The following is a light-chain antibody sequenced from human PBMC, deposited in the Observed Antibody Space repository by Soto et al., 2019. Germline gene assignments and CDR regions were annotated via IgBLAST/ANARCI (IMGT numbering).Light chain of an antibody. CDR1: QSVSSNY. Sequence: EIVLTQSPGTLSLSPGERATLSCRASQSVSSNYLAWYQQKPGQAPRLLIYGASNRATGIPDRFSGSGSGTDITLTISRLKPEDFALYYCQQYDSSPPMYTFGQGAKLEIK. CDR3: QQYDSSPPMYT. V-gene: IGKV3-20*01. CDR2: GAS. J-gene: IGKJ2*01.